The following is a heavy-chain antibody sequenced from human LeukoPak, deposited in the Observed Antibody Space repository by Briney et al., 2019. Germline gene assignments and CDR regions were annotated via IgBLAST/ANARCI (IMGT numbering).Heavy chain of an antibody. CDR3: ARGYYDFWSGFHDAFDI. CDR2: IYYSGST. D-gene: IGHD3-3*01. Sequence: SETLSLTCTVSGGSISSYYWSWIRQPPGKGLEWIGYIYYSGSTNYNPSLKSRVTISVDTSKNQFSLKLSSVTAADTAVYYCARGYYDFWSGFHDAFDIWGQGTMVTGSS. V-gene: IGHV4-59*01. J-gene: IGHJ3*02. CDR1: GGSISSYY.